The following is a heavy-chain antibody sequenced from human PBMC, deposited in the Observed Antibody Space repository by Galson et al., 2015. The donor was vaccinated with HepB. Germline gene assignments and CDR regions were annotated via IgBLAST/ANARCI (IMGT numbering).Heavy chain of an antibody. Sequence: SVKVSCKASGYTFTSYAMHWVRQAPGQRLEWMGWINAGNGNTKYSQKFQGRVTITRDTSASTAYMELSSLRSEDTAVYYCARVPNPQKVEGDYYYYGMDVWGQGTMVTVSS. V-gene: IGHV1-3*01. CDR1: GYTFTSYA. D-gene: IGHD3-16*01. CDR2: INAGNGNT. CDR3: ARVPNPQKVEGDYYYYGMDV. J-gene: IGHJ6*02.